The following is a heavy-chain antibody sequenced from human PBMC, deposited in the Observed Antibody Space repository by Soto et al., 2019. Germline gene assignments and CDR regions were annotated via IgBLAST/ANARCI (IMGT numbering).Heavy chain of an antibody. Sequence: QVQLVQSGAEAKKPGSSVKVSCKTSGGTFSSYAISWVRQAPGQGLEWMGGIVPLFRTTNYAQKFQGRVTITADTSTYTVYMELSGLRSGDTAVYYCARNRPAYQYYFDYWGQGTLVTVSS. CDR2: IVPLFRTT. D-gene: IGHD2-2*01. V-gene: IGHV1-69*06. CDR3: ARNRPAYQYYFDY. CDR1: GGTFSSYA. J-gene: IGHJ4*02.